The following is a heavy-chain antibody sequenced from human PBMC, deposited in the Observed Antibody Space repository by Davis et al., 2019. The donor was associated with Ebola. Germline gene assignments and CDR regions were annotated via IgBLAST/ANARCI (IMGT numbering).Heavy chain of an antibody. Sequence: GSLRLSCAVYGGSFSGYYWSWIRRPPGKGLEWIGEINHSGSTNYNPSLKSRVTISVDTSKNQFSLKLSSVTAADTAVYYCARGVGSGPMFDPWGQGTLVTVSS. V-gene: IGHV4-34*01. D-gene: IGHD2-15*01. CDR3: ARGVGSGPMFDP. CDR2: INHSGST. J-gene: IGHJ5*02. CDR1: GGSFSGYY.